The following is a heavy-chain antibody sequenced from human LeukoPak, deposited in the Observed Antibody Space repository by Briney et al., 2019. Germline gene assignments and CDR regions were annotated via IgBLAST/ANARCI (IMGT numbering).Heavy chain of an antibody. CDR1: GGSFSGYY. CDR3: ARAGPAGNDYYDLDY. Sequence: SETLSLTCAVYGGSFSGYYWSWIRQPPGKGLEWIGEINHSGSTNYNPSLKSRVTISVDTSKNQFSLKLSSVTAADTAVYYCARAGPAGNDYYDLDYWGQGTLVTVSS. D-gene: IGHD3-22*01. V-gene: IGHV4-34*01. J-gene: IGHJ4*02. CDR2: INHSGST.